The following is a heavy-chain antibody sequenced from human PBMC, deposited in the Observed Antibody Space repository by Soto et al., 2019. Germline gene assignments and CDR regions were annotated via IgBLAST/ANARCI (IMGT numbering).Heavy chain of an antibody. Sequence: GGSLRLSCAASGFTFSRYWMDWVRQAPGKGLVWVSRINSDGSRTSNADSVKGRFTISRDNAKNTLYLQMNSLRVEDTAVYYCVRDSFWSGLYNGMDVWGQGTTVTVSS. CDR3: VRDSFWSGLYNGMDV. CDR1: GFTFSRYW. D-gene: IGHD3-3*01. J-gene: IGHJ6*02. V-gene: IGHV3-74*01. CDR2: INSDGSRT.